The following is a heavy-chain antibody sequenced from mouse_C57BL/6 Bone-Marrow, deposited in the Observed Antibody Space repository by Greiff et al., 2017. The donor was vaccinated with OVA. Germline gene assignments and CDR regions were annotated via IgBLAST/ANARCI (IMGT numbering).Heavy chain of an antibody. CDR3: ARGREGEFAY. CDR1: GYTFTSYW. J-gene: IGHJ3*01. V-gene: IGHV1-69*01. CDR2: IDPSDSYT. Sequence: QVQLQQPGAELVMPGASVKLSCKASGYTFTSYWMHWVKQRPGQGLEWIGEIDPSDSYTNYNQKFKGKSTLTVDPSSSAAYMQLSSLTSEDSAVYYCARGREGEFAYWGQGTLVTVSA. D-gene: IGHD3-1*01.